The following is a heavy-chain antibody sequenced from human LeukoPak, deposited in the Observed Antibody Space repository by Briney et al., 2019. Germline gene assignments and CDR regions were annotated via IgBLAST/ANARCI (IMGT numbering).Heavy chain of an antibody. CDR3: AKGRDSTSCYDN. CDR1: GFTFTNCA. Sequence: GGSLRLSCAASGFTFTNCAMSWVRQAPGKGLEWVSAISGRGGGTYYADSVKGRFTISRDNSKNMLFLQMNSLRAEDTAVYSCAKGRDSTSCYDNWGQGTLVTVSS. D-gene: IGHD2-2*01. CDR2: ISGRGGGT. J-gene: IGHJ4*02. V-gene: IGHV3-23*01.